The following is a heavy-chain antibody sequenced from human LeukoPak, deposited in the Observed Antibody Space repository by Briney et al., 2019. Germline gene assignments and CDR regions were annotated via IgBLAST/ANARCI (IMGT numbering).Heavy chain of an antibody. V-gene: IGHV5-51*01. CDR1: GYTFTNYW. CDR2: IYPGDSDT. D-gene: IGHD3-9*01. J-gene: IGHJ4*02. Sequence: GESLKISCKGSGYTFTNYWIGWVRQMPGKGLEWMGIIYPGDSDTRYSPPFQGQVTISADKSISTAYLQWSSLKASDTAMYYCARQLGADYDFLTGPYYFDYWGQGTLVTVSS. CDR3: ARQLGADYDFLTGPYYFDY.